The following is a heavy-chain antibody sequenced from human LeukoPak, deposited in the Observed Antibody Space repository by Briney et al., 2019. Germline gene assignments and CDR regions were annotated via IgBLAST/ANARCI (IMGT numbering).Heavy chain of an antibody. Sequence: ASVKVSCKASGYTFTSYGISWVRQAPGQGLEWMGWISAYNGNTNYAQKLQGRVTMTTHTSTSTAYMELRSLRSDDTAVYYCAREESVVPAMNYFDYWGQGTLVTVS. J-gene: IGHJ4*02. CDR3: AREESVVPAMNYFDY. D-gene: IGHD2-2*01. CDR2: ISAYNGNT. CDR1: GYTFTSYG. V-gene: IGHV1-18*01.